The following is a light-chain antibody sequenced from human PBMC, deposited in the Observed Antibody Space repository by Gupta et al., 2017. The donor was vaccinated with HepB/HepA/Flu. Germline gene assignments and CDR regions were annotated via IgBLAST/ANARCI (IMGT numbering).Light chain of an antibody. CDR2: KSD. Sequence: QSVLTPPPSASGTPGQRVTIYCSGGRCNIGINNVNWYQQLPGTAPKLLIYKSDQRPSGVPDRFSGSKSDTSASLAITGLQSEDEADYYCAAWDDSLDVRLFGGGTKLTVL. J-gene: IGLJ3*02. CDR3: AAWDDSLDVRL. CDR1: RCNIGINN. V-gene: IGLV1-44*01.